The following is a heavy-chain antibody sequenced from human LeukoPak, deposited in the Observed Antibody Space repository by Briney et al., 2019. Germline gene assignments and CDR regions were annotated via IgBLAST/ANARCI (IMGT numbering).Heavy chain of an antibody. Sequence: ASVTVSCKASGYTFTSYYMHWVRQAPGQGLEWMGIINPSGGSTSYAQKFQGRVTMTRDTSTSTVYMELSSLRSEDTAVYYCARSGSGWDPLDYWGQGTLVTVSS. D-gene: IGHD6-19*01. CDR2: INPSGGST. CDR1: GYTFTSYY. J-gene: IGHJ4*02. V-gene: IGHV1-46*01. CDR3: ARSGSGWDPLDY.